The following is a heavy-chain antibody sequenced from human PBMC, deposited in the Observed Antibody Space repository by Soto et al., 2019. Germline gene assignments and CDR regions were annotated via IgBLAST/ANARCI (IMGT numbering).Heavy chain of an antibody. CDR3: AHRVLRTVFGLVTTTAIYFDF. CDR2: ISWDDDK. J-gene: IGHJ4*02. V-gene: IGHV2-5*02. Sequence: QITLNESGPTQVKPRQTLTLTCTFSGFSLTTSGVGVGWIRQSPGKAPEWLAHISWDDDKRYSPSLKSRLTITKDTSKTQVVLTMADLDPADTATYYCAHRVLRTVFGLVTTTAIYFDFWGQGTPVAVSS. CDR1: GFSLTTSGVG. D-gene: IGHD3-3*01.